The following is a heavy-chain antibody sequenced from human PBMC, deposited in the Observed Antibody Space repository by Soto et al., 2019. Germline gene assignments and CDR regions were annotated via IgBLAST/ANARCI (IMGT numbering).Heavy chain of an antibody. CDR1: GGSVNGYY. D-gene: IGHD3-3*01. CDR3: ATRITVFGLLIPPFDP. V-gene: IGHV4-34*01. Sequence: PWETLSLTCAVYGGSVNGYYWNWIRQPPGKGLEWIGEINHTGGTHYNPSLKSRVTMSVYTSKNQFSLRLSSVTAADTAIYYCATRITVFGLLIPPFDPWGQGTQVTVSS. CDR2: INHTGGT. J-gene: IGHJ5*02.